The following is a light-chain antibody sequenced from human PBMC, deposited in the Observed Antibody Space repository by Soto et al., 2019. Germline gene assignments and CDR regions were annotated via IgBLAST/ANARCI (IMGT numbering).Light chain of an antibody. CDR2: GAS. V-gene: IGKV1-39*01. J-gene: IGKJ1*01. Sequence: DIPMTQSPSSLSPSLGDRVTITCRASQSIGRYLNWYQQKIGKAPKLLIYGASTLQTGVPSRFSASGSGTDFTLTISNLQPEDFATYYCQQSYNTPWTFSQGTKVEIK. CDR3: QQSYNTPWT. CDR1: QSIGRY.